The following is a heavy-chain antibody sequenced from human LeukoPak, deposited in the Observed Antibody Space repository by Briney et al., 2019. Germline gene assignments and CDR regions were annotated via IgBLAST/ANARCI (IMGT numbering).Heavy chain of an antibody. D-gene: IGHD6-13*01. CDR2: IHYSGST. J-gene: IGHJ4*02. CDR3: ARARYSSSFTYFDY. V-gene: IGHV4-59*01. CDR1: GGSISSYY. Sequence: SETLSLTCTVSGGSISSYYWSWIRQPPGKGLEWIGYIHYSGSTNYNPSLKSRVTISVDTSKNQFSLKLSSVTAADTAVYYCARARYSSSFTYFDYWGQGTLVTVSS.